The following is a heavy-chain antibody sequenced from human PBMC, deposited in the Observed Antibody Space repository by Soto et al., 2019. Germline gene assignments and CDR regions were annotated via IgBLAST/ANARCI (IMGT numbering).Heavy chain of an antibody. CDR2: INQDGSER. J-gene: IGHJ4*02. D-gene: IGHD3-16*01. V-gene: IGHV3-7*01. CDR1: GFTFSTYW. CDR3: VYGGNFFVY. Sequence: EVQLVESGGGLVQPGGSLRLPCAASGFTFSTYWMTWVRQPPGKGLEWVASINQDGSERYYVDSVRGRFTISRDNAKNSRYLQMNSLRAEDTAVYYCVYGGNFFVYWGQGTLVTVSP.